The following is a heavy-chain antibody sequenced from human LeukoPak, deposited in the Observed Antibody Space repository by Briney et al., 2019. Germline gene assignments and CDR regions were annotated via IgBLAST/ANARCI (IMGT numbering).Heavy chain of an antibody. CDR3: ASIVAGTGGDFDY. V-gene: IGHV4-34*01. D-gene: IGHD6-19*01. CDR1: IDSFSNYH. CDR2: VNESGGT. J-gene: IGHJ4*02. Sequence: SETLSLTCAVYIDSFSNYHWNWIRQTPAKGMEWIGEVNESGGTNISPSLRSRVILSVDTFKNQFSLKLSSVTAADTAVYYCASIVAGTGGDFDYWGQGTLVTVSS.